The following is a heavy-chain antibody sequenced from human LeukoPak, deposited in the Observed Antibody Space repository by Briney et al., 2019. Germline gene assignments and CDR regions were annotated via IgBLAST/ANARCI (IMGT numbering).Heavy chain of an antibody. V-gene: IGHV4-59*08. J-gene: IGHJ5*02. Sequence: SETLSLTCAVSGDSISNHYWNWIRQPPGKGLEWIGYVYYSGSTNYNPSLRSRVTISLDTSKSHLSLKLSSVTAADTAVYYCARHMVVAATRLFDPWGQGTLVTVSS. D-gene: IGHD2-15*01. CDR3: ARHMVVAATRLFDP. CDR1: GDSISNHY. CDR2: VYYSGST.